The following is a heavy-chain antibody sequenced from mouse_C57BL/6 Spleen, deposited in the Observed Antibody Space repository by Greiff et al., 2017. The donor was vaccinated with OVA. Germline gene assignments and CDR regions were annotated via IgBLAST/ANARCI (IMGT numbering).Heavy chain of an antibody. D-gene: IGHD2-1*01. V-gene: IGHV1-82*01. CDR2: IYPGDGDT. Sequence: QVQLQQSGPELVKPGASVKISCKASGYAFSSSWMNWVKQRPGKGLEWIGRIYPGDGDTNYNGKFKGKATLTADKSSRTAYMQLSSLTSEDSAVYFCARNDGNYGFDYWGQGTTLTVSS. CDR3: ARNDGNYGFDY. CDR1: GYAFSSSW. J-gene: IGHJ2*01.